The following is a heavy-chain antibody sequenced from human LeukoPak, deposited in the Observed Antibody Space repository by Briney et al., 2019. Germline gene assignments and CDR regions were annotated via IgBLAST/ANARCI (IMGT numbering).Heavy chain of an antibody. V-gene: IGHV4-59*08. CDR3: AKHRWDIVVVPAAIGVYSYYYGMDA. Sequence: SETLSLTCTDSGGSISSYYWSWIRQPPGKGLEWIGYIYYSGSTNYNPSLKSRVTISVDTSKNQFSLKLSSVTAADTAVYYCAKHRWDIVVVPAAIGVYSYYYGMDAGGQGPTVTVS. J-gene: IGHJ6*02. CDR2: IYYSGST. CDR1: GGSISSYY. D-gene: IGHD2-2*02.